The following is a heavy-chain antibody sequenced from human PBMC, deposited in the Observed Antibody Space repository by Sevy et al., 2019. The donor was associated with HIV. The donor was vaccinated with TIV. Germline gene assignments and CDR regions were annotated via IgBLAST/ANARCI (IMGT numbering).Heavy chain of an antibody. J-gene: IGHJ4*02. D-gene: IGHD5-12*01. V-gene: IGHV3-30*18. Sequence: GGSLRLSCAASGFTFSSYGMHWVRQAPGKGLEWVAVISYDGSNKYYADSVKGRFTISRDNSKNTLYLQMKSLRAEDTAVYYCAKGSGGYDYSSLDYWGQGTLVTVSS. CDR3: AKGSGGYDYSSLDY. CDR1: GFTFSSYG. CDR2: ISYDGSNK.